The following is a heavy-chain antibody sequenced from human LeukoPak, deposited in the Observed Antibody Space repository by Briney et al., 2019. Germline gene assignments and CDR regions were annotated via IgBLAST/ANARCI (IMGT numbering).Heavy chain of an antibody. CDR2: FYYSGST. J-gene: IGHJ4*02. CDR3: ARKTEVARYYFDY. V-gene: IGHV4-59*11. Sequence: PSETLSLTCTVSGGSISSHYWSWIRQAPGKGLEWIGYFYYSGSTNYNPSLRTRVTISGDTSKNQFSLRLSSVTAADTAVYYCARKTEVARYYFDYWGQGTLVTVSS. CDR1: GGSISSHY. D-gene: IGHD5-12*01.